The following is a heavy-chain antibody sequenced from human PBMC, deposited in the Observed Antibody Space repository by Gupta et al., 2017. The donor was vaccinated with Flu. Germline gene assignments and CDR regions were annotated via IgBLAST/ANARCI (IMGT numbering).Heavy chain of an antibody. J-gene: IGHJ6*03. D-gene: IGHD3-10*01. V-gene: IGHV3-7*01. CDR3: ARVQGFTNYQYYYMDV. Sequence: PGKGLEWVAKIKQDGSEKYYVDSVKGRFTISRDNAKNSLYLQMNSLRAEDTAVFYCARVQGFTNYQYYYMDVWGKGTTVTVSS. CDR2: IKQDGSEK.